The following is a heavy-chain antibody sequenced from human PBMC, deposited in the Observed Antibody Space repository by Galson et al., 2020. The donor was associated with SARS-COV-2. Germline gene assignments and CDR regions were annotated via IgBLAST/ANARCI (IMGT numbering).Heavy chain of an antibody. V-gene: IGHV1-69*13. CDR1: GGTFRSSD. CDR2: FIHVFHTA. D-gene: IGHD1-1*01. CDR3: VRGEVQTLDY. J-gene: IGHJ4*02. Sequence: SVKVSCKASGGTFRSSDVNWVRQAPGQGLAWLGGFIHVFHTATYAQKFQGRVKITADEPTTTAYMELTSLRSDDTAVYFCVRGEVQTLDYWGQGTLVTVSS.